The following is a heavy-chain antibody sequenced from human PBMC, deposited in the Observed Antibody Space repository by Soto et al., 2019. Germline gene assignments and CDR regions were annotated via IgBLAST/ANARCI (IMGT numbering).Heavy chain of an antibody. CDR1: GGSIGSGDNC. J-gene: IGHJ4*02. CDR3: ARDGRNGYKD. D-gene: IGHD6-25*01. Sequence: SETLSHPWPVSGGSIGSGDNCWSWIRQPPGKSLEWIGYIYYSGSTYYNPSLKSRVSISMHTSKNQFSLMLSSVTAADTAVYYCARDGRNGYKDWGQGTLVTVSS. V-gene: IGHV4-30-4*01. CDR2: IYYSGST.